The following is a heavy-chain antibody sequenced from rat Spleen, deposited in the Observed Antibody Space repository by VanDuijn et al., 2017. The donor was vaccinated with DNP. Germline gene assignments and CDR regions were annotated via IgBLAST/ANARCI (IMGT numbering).Heavy chain of an antibody. CDR2: ITYDGGST. CDR3: ARPLAAGFAY. Sequence: EVQLLESGGGLVQPGRSLKLSCEASGFTFSDYYMTWVRQGPTRGLEWVAYITYDGGSTYYGDSVKGRFTISRDNAKSTLYLQMNSLRSENMATYYCARPLAAGFAYWGQGTLVTVSS. CDR1: GFTFSDYY. D-gene: IGHD1-2*01. V-gene: IGHV5-22*01. J-gene: IGHJ3*01.